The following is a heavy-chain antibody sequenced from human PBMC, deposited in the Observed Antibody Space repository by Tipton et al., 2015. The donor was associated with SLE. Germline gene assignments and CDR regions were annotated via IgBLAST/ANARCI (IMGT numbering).Heavy chain of an antibody. CDR2: INYSGDV. V-gene: IGHV4-34*01. Sequence: TLSLTCAVYGGSFSGYYWSWIRQPPGKGLEWIGEINYSGDVSYNPSLKSRLTISVDTSKTQFSLILTSVTAADTAVYYCARGRLALCTSISCSSEIWGLGTMVTASS. D-gene: IGHD2-2*01. J-gene: IGHJ3*02. CDR1: GGSFSGYY. CDR3: ARGRLALCTSISCSSEI.